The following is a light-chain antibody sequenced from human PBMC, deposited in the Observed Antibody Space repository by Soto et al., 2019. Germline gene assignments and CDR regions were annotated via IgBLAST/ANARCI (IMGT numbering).Light chain of an antibody. CDR1: QSLVHSDGRTY. CDR3: LVGTHGVT. CDR2: KVS. V-gene: IGKV2-30*02. Sequence: LMTQSPLSLPVTLGQPASISCRSSQSLVHSDGRTYLSWFQQRPGQSPRRLIYKVSNRDSGVPDRFSGGGSGTDFTLRTSRVEAEDVGVYYCLVGTHGVTFGQGTRLEIK. J-gene: IGKJ5*01.